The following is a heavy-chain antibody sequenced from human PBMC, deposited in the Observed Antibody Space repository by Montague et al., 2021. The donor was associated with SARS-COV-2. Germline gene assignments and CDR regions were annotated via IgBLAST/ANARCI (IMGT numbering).Heavy chain of an antibody. CDR3: ARQNDGHHRWYYFDY. Sequence: SETLSLTCTVSGGSISSTNYYWGLIRQPPGKGLEWIGSINYRGTTHYNPSLKSRVTMSVDTSKNQFSLELSSVTAADTAIYYCARQNDGHHRWYYFDYWGQGTLVTVSS. CDR2: INYRGTT. CDR1: GGSISSTNYY. V-gene: IGHV4-39*01. J-gene: IGHJ4*02. D-gene: IGHD3-16*02.